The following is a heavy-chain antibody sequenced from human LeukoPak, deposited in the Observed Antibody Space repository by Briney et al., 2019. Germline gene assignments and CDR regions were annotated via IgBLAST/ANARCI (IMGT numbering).Heavy chain of an antibody. CDR2: VNSDGSTT. V-gene: IGHV3-74*01. Sequence: GGSLRLSCAASGYTFSTYWMHWVRQAPGKGLVWVSRVNSDGSTTIYADSVKGRFTISRDNAKNALYLQMNSLRAEDTAVYYCVRGGNIARKYFQHWGQGTLVTVSS. D-gene: IGHD6-13*01. J-gene: IGHJ1*01. CDR1: GYTFSTYW. CDR3: VRGGNIARKYFQH.